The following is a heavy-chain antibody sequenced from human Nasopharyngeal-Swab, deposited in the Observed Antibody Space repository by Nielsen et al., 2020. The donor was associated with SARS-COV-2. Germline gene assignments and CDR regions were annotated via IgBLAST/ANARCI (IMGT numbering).Heavy chain of an antibody. CDR1: GVSITSQY. J-gene: IGHJ4*02. CDR3: ARVRPHYFDSSGYDY. Sequence: GSLRLSCTVSGVSITSQYWSWIRQPPGKGLEWIGYISHNSGASYNPSLKSRVTMFMDTSKNQFSLRLRSVTAADTAVYYCARVRPHYFDSSGYDYWGQGTLVTVSS. V-gene: IGHV4-59*11. CDR2: ISHNSGA. D-gene: IGHD3-22*01.